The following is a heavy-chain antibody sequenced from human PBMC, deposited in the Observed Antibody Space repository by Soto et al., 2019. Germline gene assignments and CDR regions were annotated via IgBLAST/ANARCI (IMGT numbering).Heavy chain of an antibody. CDR1: GFTFSSYA. CDR3: AKDIGYCSGVSCYFFDYYGMDV. J-gene: IGHJ6*02. Sequence: EVQLLESGGGLVQPGGSLRLSCAASGFTFSSYAMSWVRQAPGKGLEWVSAISGSGGSTYYADSVTGRFTISRDNSKNTLYLQMNRLRAEDTAVYYCAKDIGYCSGVSCYFFDYYGMDVWGQGSTVTVSS. V-gene: IGHV3-23*01. CDR2: ISGSGGST. D-gene: IGHD2-15*01.